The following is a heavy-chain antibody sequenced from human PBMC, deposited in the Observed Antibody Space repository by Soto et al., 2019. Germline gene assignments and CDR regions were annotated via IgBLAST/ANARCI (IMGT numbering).Heavy chain of an antibody. CDR2: IKSKTDGGTT. Sequence: GESLKISCAASGFTFSNAWMSWVRQAPGKGLEWVGRIKSKTDGGTTDYAAPVKGRFTISRDDSKNTLYLQMNSLKTEDTAVYYCTTRFDYDYIWGSYPPDAFDIWGQGTMVTVSS. CDR1: GFTFSNAW. CDR3: TTRFDYDYIWGSYPPDAFDI. D-gene: IGHD3-16*02. J-gene: IGHJ3*02. V-gene: IGHV3-15*01.